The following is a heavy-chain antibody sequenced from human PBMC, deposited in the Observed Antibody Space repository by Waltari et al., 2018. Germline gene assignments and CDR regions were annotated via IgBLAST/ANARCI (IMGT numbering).Heavy chain of an antibody. CDR3: ARGQYDYGDYSFDY. Sequence: QVQLVQSGTEVKKPGASVKVSCQASGYTFRGHYLHWVRPAPGQGLEWMGWINHNSGGTNYAQNFQGRVTMTRDTSISTTYMELSRLRSDDTAVYYCARGQYDYGDYSFDYWGQGTLVTVSS. D-gene: IGHD4-17*01. CDR1: GYTFRGHY. CDR2: INHNSGGT. J-gene: IGHJ4*02. V-gene: IGHV1-2*02.